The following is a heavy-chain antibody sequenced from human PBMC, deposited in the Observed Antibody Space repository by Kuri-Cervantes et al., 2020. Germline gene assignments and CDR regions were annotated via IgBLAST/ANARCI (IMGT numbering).Heavy chain of an antibody. V-gene: IGHV3-30*02. Sequence: GGSLRLSCAASGFTFSSYAMHWVRQAPGKGLEWVAVIWYDGSNKYYADSVKGRFTISRDNSKNTLYLQMNSLRAEDTAVYYCAKDQWRFLEWYYYGMDVCGQRTTVTVSS. J-gene: IGHJ6*02. D-gene: IGHD3-3*01. CDR1: GFTFSSYA. CDR2: IWYDGSNK. CDR3: AKDQWRFLEWYYYGMDV.